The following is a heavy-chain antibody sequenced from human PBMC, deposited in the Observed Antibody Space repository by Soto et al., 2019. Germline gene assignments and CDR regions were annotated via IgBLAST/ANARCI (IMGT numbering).Heavy chain of an antibody. CDR3: AKTRGAMIYAISVYGMDV. V-gene: IGHV3-23*01. CDR2: ISGSADST. J-gene: IGHJ6*02. D-gene: IGHD2-8*01. CDR1: GFTFSSFA. Sequence: EVQLLESGGGLVQPGGSLRLSCAASGFTFSSFALNWVRQAPGKGLEWVSIISGSADSTFYADSVKGRFTISRDNSKNMLYLQINSLRAEDTAVYYCAKTRGAMIYAISVYGMDVWGQRTTVTVSS.